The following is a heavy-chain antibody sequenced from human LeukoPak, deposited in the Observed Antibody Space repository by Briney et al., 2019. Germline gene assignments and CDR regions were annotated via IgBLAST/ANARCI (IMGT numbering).Heavy chain of an antibody. D-gene: IGHD3-16*01. CDR3: AREGGLGWYLDL. CDR1: GFTFSSYE. V-gene: IGHV3-48*03. Sequence: GVSLRLSCAASGFTFSSYEKNWVRQAPGRGLEWLSYINRSSGTIYYADSVKGRFTISRDNAKNSLYLQMNSLRAEDRAVYYCAREGGLGWYLDLWGRGTLVTVSS. J-gene: IGHJ2*01. CDR2: INRSSGTI.